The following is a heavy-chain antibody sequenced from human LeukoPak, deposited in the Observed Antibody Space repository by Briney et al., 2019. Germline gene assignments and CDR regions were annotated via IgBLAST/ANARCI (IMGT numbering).Heavy chain of an antibody. D-gene: IGHD4-17*01. CDR3: ARRSYVYGGLDP. Sequence: SETLSLTCTVSGGSIGSSSYYWGWIRQPPGKGLEWIGSVSYSGSTNYHPSLKSRVTISVDTSKNQFSLRLTSVTAADTAVYYCARRSYVYGGLDPWGQGTLVTVSS. V-gene: IGHV4-39*01. CDR1: GGSIGSSSYY. J-gene: IGHJ5*02. CDR2: VSYSGST.